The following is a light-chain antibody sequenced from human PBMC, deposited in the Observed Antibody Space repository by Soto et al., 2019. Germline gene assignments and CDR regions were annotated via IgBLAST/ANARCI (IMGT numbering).Light chain of an antibody. CDR2: DAS. CDR3: QQYYSYPRT. J-gene: IGKJ1*01. V-gene: IGKV1-33*01. CDR1: QDISNY. Sequence: DIQMTQSPSSLSASVGDRVTITCQASQDISNYLNWYQQKPGKAPKLLIYDASNLETGVPSRFSGSGSGTDFPLTISCLQSEDFATYYCQQYYSYPRTFGQGTKVDIK.